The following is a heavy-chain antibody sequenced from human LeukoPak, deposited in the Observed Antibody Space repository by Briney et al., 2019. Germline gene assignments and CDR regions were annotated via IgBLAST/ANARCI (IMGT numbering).Heavy chain of an antibody. CDR1: GGSISGYY. J-gene: IGHJ4*02. V-gene: IGHV4-59*08. CDR2: IYFTGTT. CDR3: ARGYFDTSGSSNPFDY. Sequence: PSETLSLTCSVSGGSISGYYGSWIRQPPGKGLEWIGYIYFTGTTNYYPSLQSRVTISLDTSKNQFSLKLRSVTAADTAVYFCARGYFDTSGSSNPFDYWGQGALVTVSS. D-gene: IGHD3-22*01.